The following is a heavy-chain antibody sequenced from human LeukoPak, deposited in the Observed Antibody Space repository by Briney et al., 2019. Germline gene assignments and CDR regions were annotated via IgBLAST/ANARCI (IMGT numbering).Heavy chain of an antibody. CDR3: ARGGPVGWYGNPPYYFDY. J-gene: IGHJ4*02. Sequence: SGGSLRLSCAASGFTFSSYAMHWVRQAPGKGLEWVAVISYDGSNKYYADSVKGRFTISRDNSKNTLYLQMNSLRAEDTAVYYCARGGPVGWYGNPPYYFDYWGQGTLVTVSS. CDR1: GFTFSSYA. V-gene: IGHV3-30-3*01. CDR2: ISYDGSNK. D-gene: IGHD6-19*01.